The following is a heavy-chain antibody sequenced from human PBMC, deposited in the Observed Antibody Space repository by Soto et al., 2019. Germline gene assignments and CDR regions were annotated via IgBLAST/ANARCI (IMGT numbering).Heavy chain of an antibody. CDR2: INAANGKT. Sequence: QVQLVQSGAEVKKPGASVKVSCKASGYTFTSYTMHRVRQAPGQRLEWMGWINAANGKTKYSQKFQGRVSITRDTSASTAYMELSSLRSEDTAVYYCARHSGSYQDAFDIWGQGTMVTVSS. V-gene: IGHV1-3*01. D-gene: IGHD1-26*01. CDR3: ARHSGSYQDAFDI. J-gene: IGHJ3*02. CDR1: GYTFTSYT.